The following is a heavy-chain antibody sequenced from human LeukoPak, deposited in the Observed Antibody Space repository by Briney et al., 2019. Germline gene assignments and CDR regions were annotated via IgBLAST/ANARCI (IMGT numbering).Heavy chain of an antibody. CDR1: GFAFKTYS. CDR3: ARELAV. V-gene: IGHV3-33*01. Sequence: GGSLRLSCEEAGFAFKTYSMHWVRQAPGKGLEWVAAIWPDGSNEYYANSVKGRFFISRDNSKNTLYLQMNSLRVDDTAVYYCARELAVWGQGTLVTVSS. CDR2: IWPDGSNE. J-gene: IGHJ4*02.